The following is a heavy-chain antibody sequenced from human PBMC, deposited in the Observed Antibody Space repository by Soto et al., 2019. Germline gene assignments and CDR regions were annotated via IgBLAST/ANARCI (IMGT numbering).Heavy chain of an antibody. Sequence: GASVKVSCKASGCTFSSXTISWVRQAPGQGLDWMGRIIPILGIANYAQKFQGRVTITADKSTSTAYMELSSLRSEDTAVYYCATPKRAGVVVIARNDAFDIWGQGTMVTVSS. V-gene: IGHV1-69*02. J-gene: IGHJ3*02. D-gene: IGHD2-21*01. CDR2: IIPILGIA. CDR3: ATPKRAGVVVIARNDAFDI. CDR1: GCTFSSXT.